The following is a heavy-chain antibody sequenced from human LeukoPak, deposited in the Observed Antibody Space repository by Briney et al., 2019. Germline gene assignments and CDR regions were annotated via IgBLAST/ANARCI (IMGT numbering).Heavy chain of an antibody. CDR2: IYYSGST. D-gene: IGHD3-22*01. Sequence: SETLSLTCTVSGGSISSYYWSWIRQPPGKGLEWIGYIYYSGSTNYNPSLKSRVTISVDTSKNRFSLKLSSVTAADTAVYYCARAKAEYYYDSSGYYYRYFDYWGQGTLVTVSS. CDR1: GGSISSYY. V-gene: IGHV4-59*01. J-gene: IGHJ4*02. CDR3: ARAKAEYYYDSSGYYYRYFDY.